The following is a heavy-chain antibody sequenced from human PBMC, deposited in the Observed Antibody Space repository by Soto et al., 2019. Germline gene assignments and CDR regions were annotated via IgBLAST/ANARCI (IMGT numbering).Heavy chain of an antibody. D-gene: IGHD6-19*01. CDR3: ARDRQQWLTPSREYYYGMDV. V-gene: IGHV1-69*01. J-gene: IGHJ6*02. CDR2: IIPIFGTA. Sequence: QVQLVQSGAEVKKPGSSVKVSCKASGGTFSSYAISWVRQAPGQGLEWMGGIIPIFGTANYAQKFQGRVTIPADESTSTAYMELSSLRSEDTAVYYCARDRQQWLTPSREYYYGMDVWGQGTTVTVSS. CDR1: GGTFSSYA.